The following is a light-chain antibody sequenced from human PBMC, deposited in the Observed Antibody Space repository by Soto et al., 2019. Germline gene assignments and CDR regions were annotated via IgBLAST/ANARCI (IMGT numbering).Light chain of an antibody. J-gene: IGKJ2*01. CDR2: GAS. Sequence: VVLTQSPGTLSLSPGERATLSGRASENINSNYLAWYQQKPGQAPRLLIYGASSRATGIPYRFSGSGSGTDFTLTISILEPEDLAVYYCQQYGRAPRTFGQGTKLEIK. V-gene: IGKV3-20*01. CDR3: QQYGRAPRT. CDR1: ENINSNY.